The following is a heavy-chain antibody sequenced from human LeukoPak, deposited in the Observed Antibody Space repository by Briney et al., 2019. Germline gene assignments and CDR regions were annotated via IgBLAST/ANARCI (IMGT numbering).Heavy chain of an antibody. D-gene: IGHD5-18*01. CDR1: GVSINTCCYY. J-gene: IGHJ4*02. CDR2: KYYSGST. V-gene: IGHV4-61*01. CDR3: ARGRSYGFDFDS. Sequence: SETLSLTCDVSGVSINTCCYYWTWIRQPPGMGLEWIGYKYYSGSTRYNSSLRSRLTISLDTSKNQFSLRLTSVTAADTAVYYCARGRSYGFDFDSWGPGTLVIVSS.